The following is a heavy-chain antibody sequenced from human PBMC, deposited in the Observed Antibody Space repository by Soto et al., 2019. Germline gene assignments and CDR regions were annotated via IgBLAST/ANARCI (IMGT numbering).Heavy chain of an antibody. D-gene: IGHD2-2*01. CDR3: AREYCSSTSCFGPDY. CDR2: ISANSENT. CDR1: RHTLDSFG. J-gene: IGHJ4*02. V-gene: IGHV1-18*01. Sequence: ASVKVSCKASRHTLDSFGVSWVRQAPGQGLEWLGWISANSENTNYAQRFQDRLTMTADTSTTTAYMELRSLTSDDTAVYYCAREYCSSTSCFGPDYWGQGTLVTVSS.